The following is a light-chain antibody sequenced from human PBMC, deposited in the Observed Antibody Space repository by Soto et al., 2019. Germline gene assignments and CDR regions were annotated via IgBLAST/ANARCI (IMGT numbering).Light chain of an antibody. CDR2: NDN. J-gene: IGLJ2*01. CDR3: AAWDADHNGVV. Sequence: QSVLTQPPSASGTPGQRVTISCSGSASNIGSNHVNWYQHVPGKALKLLIYNDNLRPSGVPDQFSGSKSGTSASLAICGLQAEDEAQYYCAAWDADHNGVVFGGGTKLTVL. V-gene: IGLV1-44*01. CDR1: ASNIGSNH.